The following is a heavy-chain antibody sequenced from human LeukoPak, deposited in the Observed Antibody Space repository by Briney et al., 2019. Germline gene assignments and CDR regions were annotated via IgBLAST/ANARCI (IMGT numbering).Heavy chain of an antibody. CDR2: IYYSGST. J-gene: IGHJ4*02. Sequence: PSETLSLTCTVSGGSISSYYWSWIRQPPGKGLEWIGYIYYSGSTNYNPSLKNRVTISVDTSKNQFSLKLSSVTAADTAVYYCARMGDGYNHFDYWGQGTLVTVSS. D-gene: IGHD5-24*01. CDR3: ARMGDGYNHFDY. V-gene: IGHV4-59*08. CDR1: GGSISSYY.